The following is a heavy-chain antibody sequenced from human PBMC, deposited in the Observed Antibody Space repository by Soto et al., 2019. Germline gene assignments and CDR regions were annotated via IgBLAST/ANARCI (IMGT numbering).Heavy chain of an antibody. Sequence: SETLSLTCAVYGGSFSGYYWSWIRQPPGKGLEWIGEIYHSGSTNYNPSLKSRVTISVDKSKNQFSLKLSSVTAADTAVYYCASLTAAAGTDYYYYGMDVWGQGTTVTVSS. CDR1: GGSFSGYY. CDR2: IYHSGST. CDR3: ASLTAAAGTDYYYYGMDV. V-gene: IGHV4-34*01. D-gene: IGHD6-13*01. J-gene: IGHJ6*02.